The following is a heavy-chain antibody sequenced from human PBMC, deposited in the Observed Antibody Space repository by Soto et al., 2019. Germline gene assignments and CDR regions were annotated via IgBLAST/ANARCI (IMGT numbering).Heavy chain of an antibody. CDR2: ISSSSSYI. D-gene: IGHD3-9*01. CDR1: GFTFSSYS. V-gene: IGHV3-21*01. Sequence: EVQLVESGGGLVKPGGSLRLSCAASGFTFSSYSMNWVRQAPGKGLEWVSSISSSSSYIYYADSVKGRFTISRDNAKNSLYMQRNSVRAEDTAVYYCARDFDWTYGMDVWGQGTTVTVSS. CDR3: ARDFDWTYGMDV. J-gene: IGHJ6*02.